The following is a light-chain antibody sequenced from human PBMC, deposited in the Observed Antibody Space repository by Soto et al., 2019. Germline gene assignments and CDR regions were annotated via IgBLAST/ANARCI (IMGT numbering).Light chain of an antibody. CDR2: DAS. V-gene: IGKV1-33*01. CDR1: QDIRHY. CDR3: QQYEIFPLT. Sequence: IQITQSPSSLSASVGNRVTITCPASQDIRHYLNWYQQKPGKAPKLLIYDASNLETGVPTRFSGSGSGTHFTFTIGSLQPEDIATYYCQQYEIFPLTFGGGTKVDIK. J-gene: IGKJ4*01.